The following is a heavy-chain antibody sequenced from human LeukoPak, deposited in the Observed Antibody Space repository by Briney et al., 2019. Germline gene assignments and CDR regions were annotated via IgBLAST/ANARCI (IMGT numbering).Heavy chain of an antibody. D-gene: IGHD3-9*01. CDR1: GFSFSNYW. Sequence: PGGSLRLSCAVSGFSFSNYWMHWVRQAPGKGLVWVSRMSIDGSITNYADSVKGRFTISRDNAKNTLYLQMNSLRAEDTAVYYCARVRYDILTGPYYYYYMDVWGKGTTVTISS. J-gene: IGHJ6*03. CDR3: ARVRYDILTGPYYYYYMDV. V-gene: IGHV3-74*01. CDR2: MSIDGSIT.